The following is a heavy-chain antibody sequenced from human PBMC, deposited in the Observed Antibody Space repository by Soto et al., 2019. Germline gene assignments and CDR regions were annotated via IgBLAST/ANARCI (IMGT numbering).Heavy chain of an antibody. Sequence: EVQLVESGGGLVQPGGSLRLSCAASGFTFSSYSMNWVRQAPGKGLEWVSYISSSSSTIYYADSVKGRFTISRDTAKNSLYLQMNSLRAEDTAVYYCARPRLSSSWDVGYWGQGTLVTVSS. CDR3: ARPRLSSSWDVGY. V-gene: IGHV3-48*01. CDR2: ISSSSSTI. J-gene: IGHJ4*02. D-gene: IGHD6-13*01. CDR1: GFTFSSYS.